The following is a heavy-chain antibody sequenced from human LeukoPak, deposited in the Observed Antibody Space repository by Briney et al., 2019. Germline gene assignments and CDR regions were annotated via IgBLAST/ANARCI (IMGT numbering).Heavy chain of an antibody. CDR3: ARDGGGPLD. Sequence: GGSLRHSCAGSGFTFRDDWMSWVRQAPGKGLEWVANIKQEGNEKNYLDSVKGRFTISRDNARNSLYLQMNRLRADDTAVYYCARDGGGPLDWGQGTLVTVSS. V-gene: IGHV3-7*01. D-gene: IGHD3-10*01. CDR1: GFTFRDDW. J-gene: IGHJ4*02. CDR2: IKQEGNEK.